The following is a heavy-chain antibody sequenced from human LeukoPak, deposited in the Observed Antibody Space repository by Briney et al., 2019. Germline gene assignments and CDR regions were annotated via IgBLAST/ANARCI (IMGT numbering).Heavy chain of an antibody. CDR1: GFTFSSYA. CDR3: AKDLSGSYDY. V-gene: IGHV3-23*01. CDR2: VSGSGGST. Sequence: AGGSLRLSCAASGFTFSSYAMSWVRQAPGKGLEGVSAVSGSGGSTYYADSVKGRFTISRDNSKNTLYLQMNSLRAEDTAVYYWAKDLSGSYDYWGQGTLVTVSS. D-gene: IGHD1-26*01. J-gene: IGHJ4*02.